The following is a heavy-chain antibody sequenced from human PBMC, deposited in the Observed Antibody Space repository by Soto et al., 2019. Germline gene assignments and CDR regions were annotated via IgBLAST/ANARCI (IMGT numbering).Heavy chain of an antibody. V-gene: IGHV1-3*01. CDR1: GYTFTSYA. CDR3: ARAYRITIFVVVITPLDY. CDR2: INAGNGNT. Sequence: ASVKVSCKASGYTFTSYAMHWVRQAPGQRLEWMGWINAGNGNTKYSQKFQGRVTITRDTSASTAYMELSSLRSEDTAVYYCARAYRITIFVVVITPLDYWGQGTLVTVSS. D-gene: IGHD3-3*01. J-gene: IGHJ4*02.